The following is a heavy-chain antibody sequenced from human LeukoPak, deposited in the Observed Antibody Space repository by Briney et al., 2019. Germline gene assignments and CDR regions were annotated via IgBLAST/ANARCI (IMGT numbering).Heavy chain of an antibody. CDR2: IYYSGST. Sequence: MASETLSLTCTVSGGSISSGDYYWSWIRQPPGKGLEWIGYIYYSGSTYYNPSLKSRVTISVDTSKNQFSLKLSSVTAADTAVYYCARGYYDSTSDYWGQGTLVTVSS. D-gene: IGHD3-22*01. CDR1: GGSISSGDYY. J-gene: IGHJ4*02. CDR3: ARGYYDSTSDY. V-gene: IGHV4-30-4*01.